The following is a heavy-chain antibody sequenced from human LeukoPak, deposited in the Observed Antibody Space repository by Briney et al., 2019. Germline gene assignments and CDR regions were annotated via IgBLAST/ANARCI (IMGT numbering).Heavy chain of an antibody. Sequence: SETLSLTCTVSGGSISSSSYYWGWIRQPPGKGLEWIGSIYYSGSTYYNPSLKSRVTISVDTSKNQFSLKLSSVTAADTAVYYCASQKYDILTGYLPTIDYWGQGTLVTVSS. D-gene: IGHD3-9*01. CDR2: IYYSGST. CDR1: GGSISSSSYY. J-gene: IGHJ4*02. CDR3: ASQKYDILTGYLPTIDY. V-gene: IGHV4-39*01.